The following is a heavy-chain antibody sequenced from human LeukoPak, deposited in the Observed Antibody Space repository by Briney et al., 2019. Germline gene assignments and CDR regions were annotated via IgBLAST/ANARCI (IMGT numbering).Heavy chain of an antibody. V-gene: IGHV3-23*01. CDR1: GFTFSSYA. D-gene: IGHD6-13*01. Sequence: GVLRLSCAASGFTFSSYAMSWVRQAPGKGLEWVSAISGSGGSTYYADSVKGRFTISRDNSKNTLYLQMNSLRAEDTAVYYCASRQLIAAAGTVYWGQGTLVTVSS. CDR3: ASRQLIAAAGTVY. J-gene: IGHJ4*02. CDR2: ISGSGGST.